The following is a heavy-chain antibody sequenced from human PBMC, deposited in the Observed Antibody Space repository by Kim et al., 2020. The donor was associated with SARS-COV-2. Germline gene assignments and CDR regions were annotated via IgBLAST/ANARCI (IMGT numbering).Heavy chain of an antibody. CDR1: GFTFDDYA. CDR2: ISWNSGSI. J-gene: IGHJ4*02. D-gene: IGHD4-17*01. V-gene: IGHV3-9*01. Sequence: GGSLRLSCAASGFTFDDYAMHWVRQAPGKGLEWVSGISWNSGSIAYADSVKGRFTISRDNAKNSLYLQMNSLRAEDTALYYCAKVDGDYDGSIDYWGQGTLVTVSS. CDR3: AKVDGDYDGSIDY.